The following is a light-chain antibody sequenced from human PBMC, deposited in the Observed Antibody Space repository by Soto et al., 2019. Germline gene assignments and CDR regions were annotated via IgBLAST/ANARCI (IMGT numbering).Light chain of an antibody. CDR3: SSYAGSNNLV. CDR2: DVT. V-gene: IGLV2-11*01. CDR1: ISDVAGYNY. Sequence: QSVLTQPRSVSGSPVQSVTISCTGTISDVAGYNYVSWYQHHPGKAPKLLISDVTKRPSWVPDRFSGSKSGSTASLTISELQAEDEADSYCSSYAGSNNLVFGGGTKLTVL. J-gene: IGLJ2*01.